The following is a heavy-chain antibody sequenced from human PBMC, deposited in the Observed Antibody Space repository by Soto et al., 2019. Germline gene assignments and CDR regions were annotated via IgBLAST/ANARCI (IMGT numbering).Heavy chain of an antibody. CDR3: AGHYSRSWVYNY. J-gene: IGHJ4*02. CDR2: IYYSGST. CDR1: GGSISSGGYY. Sequence: PSETLSLTCTVSGGSISSGGYYWSWIRQRPGKGLEWIGIIYYSGSTSYHPSLNSRATISLDKSKNEFSLKLSSVTAADTAVYYCAGHYSRSWVYNYWGQGTLVTVSS. D-gene: IGHD6-13*01. V-gene: IGHV4-31*03.